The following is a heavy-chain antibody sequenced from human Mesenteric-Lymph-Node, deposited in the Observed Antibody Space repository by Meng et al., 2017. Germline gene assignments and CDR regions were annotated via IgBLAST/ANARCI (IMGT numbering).Heavy chain of an antibody. CDR3: ARDCWYGDYVFDY. V-gene: IGHV4-39*07. CDR1: GGSISSSSYY. CDR2: IYYSGST. J-gene: IGHJ4*02. D-gene: IGHD4-17*01. Sequence: SETLSLTCTVSGGSISSSSYYWGWIRQPPGKGLEWIGSIYYSGSTYYNPSLKSRVTISVDTSKNQFSLKLSSVTAADTAVYYCARDCWYGDYVFDYWGQGTLVTVSS.